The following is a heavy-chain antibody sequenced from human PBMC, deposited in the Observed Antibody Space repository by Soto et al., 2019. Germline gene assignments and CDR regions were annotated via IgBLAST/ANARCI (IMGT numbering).Heavy chain of an antibody. V-gene: IGHV3-23*01. J-gene: IGHJ6*02. CDR2: ISGSGGST. CDR1: GFTFSSYA. CDR3: AKAVRGEDPPAPVYYYYGMDV. Sequence: EVQLLESGGGLVQPGGSLRLSCAASGFTFSSYAMSWVRQAPGKGLEWVSAISGSGGSTYYADSVKGRFTISRDNSKNPLYLQMNSLRAEDTAVYYCAKAVRGEDPPAPVYYYYGMDVWGQGTTVTVSS. D-gene: IGHD3-10*02.